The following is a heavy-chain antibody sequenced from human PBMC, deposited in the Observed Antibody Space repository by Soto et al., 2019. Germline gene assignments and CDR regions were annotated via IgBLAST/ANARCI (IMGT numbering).Heavy chain of an antibody. D-gene: IGHD3-10*01. CDR1: GFTFSDDG. CDR3: ARDEDYYGSGTYYNYGMAV. Sequence: QVQMVESGGGVVQPGRSLRLSCVASGFTFSDDGMHWVRQAPGKGLEWVAVIWYDGSNKYYGDSVKGRFTISRDNSKNTLYLQMNSLRAEDTAVYYCARDEDYYGSGTYYNYGMAVWGQGTTVTVSS. V-gene: IGHV3-33*01. J-gene: IGHJ6*02. CDR2: IWYDGSNK.